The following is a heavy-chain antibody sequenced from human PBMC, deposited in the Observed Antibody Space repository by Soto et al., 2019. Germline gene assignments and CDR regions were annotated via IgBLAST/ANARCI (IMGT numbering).Heavy chain of an antibody. J-gene: IGHJ4*02. D-gene: IGHD3-16*01. CDR2: VRTKTEGETT. Sequence: EVQLVESGGGLVKPGGSLRLSCAASGFSFTKAWMNWVRQAPGKGLEWVGRVRTKTEGETTDYAAPVKGRFTISRADSKTTLFLQMNSLTPEDTAVYYCVTASFGPLYWGQGTLVTVSS. V-gene: IGHV3-15*07. CDR1: GFSFTKAW. CDR3: VTASFGPLY.